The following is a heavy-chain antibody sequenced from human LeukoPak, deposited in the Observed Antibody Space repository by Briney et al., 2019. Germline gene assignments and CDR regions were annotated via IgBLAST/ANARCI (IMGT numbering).Heavy chain of an antibody. CDR1: GDSISRGGYY. J-gene: IGHJ5*02. CDR2: IFYSGST. V-gene: IGHV4-31*03. Sequence: SETLSLTCSVSGDSISRGGYYWSWIRQRPGKGLEWIGYIFYSGSTYYNPSLKSRLNISVHTSKNQFSLMLTSVTAADTAVYYCARDLRGIRGVGSNWFDPWGQGTLVTVSS. D-gene: IGHD3-10*01. CDR3: ARDLRGIRGVGSNWFDP.